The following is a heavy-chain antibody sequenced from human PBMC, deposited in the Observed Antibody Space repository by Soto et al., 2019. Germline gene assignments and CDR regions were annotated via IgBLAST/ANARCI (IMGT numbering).Heavy chain of an antibody. J-gene: IGHJ5*02. Sequence: QVQLVQSGAEVKKPGASVKVSCKASGYTFTGYYMHWVRQAPGQGLEWMGWINPNSGGINYAQKFQGRVTMTRDTSISTAYMELSRLRSDDMAVYYCARQDWFDPWGQGTLVTVAS. CDR1: GYTFTGYY. CDR2: INPNSGGI. V-gene: IGHV1-2*02. CDR3: ARQDWFDP.